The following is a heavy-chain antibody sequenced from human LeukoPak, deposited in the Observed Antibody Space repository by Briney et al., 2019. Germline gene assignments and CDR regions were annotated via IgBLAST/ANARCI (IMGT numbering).Heavy chain of an antibody. V-gene: IGHV3-48*04. CDR2: ISSVRGII. CDR1: GFTYSNYS. J-gene: IGHJ6*02. D-gene: IGHD7-27*01. Sequence: GGSLRLSCAASGFTYSNYSMNWVRQTPGKGLEWVSYISSVRGIIYYVDSVKGRFTVSRDNARNSLYLQMNSLRAGDTGVYYCARANPNWGYAMDVWGQGTTVTVSS. CDR3: ARANPNWGYAMDV.